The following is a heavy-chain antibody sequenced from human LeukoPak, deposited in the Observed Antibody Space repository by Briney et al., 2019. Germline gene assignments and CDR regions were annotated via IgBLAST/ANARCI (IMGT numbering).Heavy chain of an antibody. CDR1: GFTFSSYW. CDR3: AKDLYDSSVGGAFDI. D-gene: IGHD3-22*01. V-gene: IGHV3-74*01. CDR2: INSDGSST. Sequence: GGSLRLSCAASGFTFSSYWMHWVRQAPGKGLVWVSRINSDGSSTSYADSVKGRFTISRDNAKNSLYLQMNSLRAEDTALYYCAKDLYDSSVGGAFDIWGQGTIVAVSS. J-gene: IGHJ3*02.